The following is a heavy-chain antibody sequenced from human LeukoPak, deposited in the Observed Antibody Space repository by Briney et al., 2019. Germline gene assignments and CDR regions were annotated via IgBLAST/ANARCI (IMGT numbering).Heavy chain of an antibody. CDR3: ARPRLLSAEYFQH. Sequence: PGGSLRLSCAASGFTFSSYAMHWVRQAPGKGLEWVAVISYDGSTKYYADSVKGRFTISRDNSKNTLYLQMNSLRAEDTAVYYCARPRLLSAEYFQHWGQGTLVTVSS. CDR1: GFTFSSYA. V-gene: IGHV3-30-3*01. D-gene: IGHD2-15*01. J-gene: IGHJ1*01. CDR2: ISYDGSTK.